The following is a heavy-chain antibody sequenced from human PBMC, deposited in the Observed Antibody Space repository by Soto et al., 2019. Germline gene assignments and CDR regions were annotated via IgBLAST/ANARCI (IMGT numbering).Heavy chain of an antibody. V-gene: IGHV1-69*18. D-gene: IGHD6-19*01. CDR2: IFPTFGTA. CDR3: ATWGDVSGNFHH. J-gene: IGHJ1*01. Sequence: QVQLVQSGAEVKKPGSSVKVSCKASGGTFRNYAMSWVRQAPGQGLEWMGRIFPTFGTADYAQNFQGRVTTTADESTSTVYMELTSLRSDDTAVYYFATWGDVSGNFHHWGQGTPVTVSS. CDR1: GGTFRNYA.